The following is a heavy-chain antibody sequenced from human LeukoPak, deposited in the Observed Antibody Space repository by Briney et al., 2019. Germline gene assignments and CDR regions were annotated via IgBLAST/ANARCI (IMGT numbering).Heavy chain of an antibody. CDR1: GFTFRRHA. D-gene: IGHD6-13*01. V-gene: IGHV3-30-3*01. J-gene: IGHJ4*02. Sequence: GRSLRLSCAASGFTFRRHAMHWVRQAPGKGLEWVAVISNDGSSKYYVDSVKGRFTISRDNSKNTLYLQMNSLRAEDTAVYYCAKGRSIAAAVDYWGQGTLVTVSS. CDR3: AKGRSIAAAVDY. CDR2: ISNDGSSK.